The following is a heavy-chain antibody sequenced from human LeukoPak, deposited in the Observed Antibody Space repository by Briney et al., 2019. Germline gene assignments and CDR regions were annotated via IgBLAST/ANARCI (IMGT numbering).Heavy chain of an antibody. V-gene: IGHV4-39*01. D-gene: IGHD3-16*02. CDR3: TLSPAEYFQH. Sequence: PSETLSLTCTVSGGSISSSSYYWGWIRQPPGKGLEWIGSIYYSGSTYYNPSLKSRVTISVDTSKNQFSLKLSSVTAADTAVYYCTLSPAEYFQHWGQGTLVTVSS. CDR2: IYYSGST. J-gene: IGHJ1*01. CDR1: GGSISSSSYY.